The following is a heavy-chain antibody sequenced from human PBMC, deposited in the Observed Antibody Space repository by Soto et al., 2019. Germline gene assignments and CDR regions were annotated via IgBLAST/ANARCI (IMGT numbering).Heavy chain of an antibody. V-gene: IGHV3-48*02. CDR2: ISSSSTI. Sequence: GGSLRLSCAASGFTFSSYSMNWVRQAPGKGLEWVSYISSSSTIYYADSVKGRFTISRDNAKNSLYLQMNSLRDEDTAVYYCARGYSSSSGWFDPWGQGTLVTVSS. CDR1: GFTFSSYS. D-gene: IGHD6-6*01. J-gene: IGHJ5*02. CDR3: ARGYSSSSGWFDP.